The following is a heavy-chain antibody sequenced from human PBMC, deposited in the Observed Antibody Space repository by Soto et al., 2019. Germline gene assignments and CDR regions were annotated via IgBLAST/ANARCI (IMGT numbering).Heavy chain of an antibody. V-gene: IGHV1-46*03. CDR2: INPSGGST. CDR3: ARAVLQLELLYYFDY. Sequence: QVQLVQSGAEVKKPGASVKVSCKASGYTFTSYYMHWVRQAPGQGLEWMGIINPSGGSTSYAQKFKGRVTMTRDTSTSTVYMELSSLRSDDTAVYYCARAVLQLELLYYFDYWGQGTLVTVSS. D-gene: IGHD1-7*01. J-gene: IGHJ4*02. CDR1: GYTFTSYY.